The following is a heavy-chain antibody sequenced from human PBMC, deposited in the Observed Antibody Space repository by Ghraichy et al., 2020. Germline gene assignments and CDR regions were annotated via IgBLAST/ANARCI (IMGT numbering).Heavy chain of an antibody. Sequence: GGSLRLSCATSGFSFSSYGIHWVRQAPGKGLEWVSFISFDGSKKYYGNSVKGRFTISRDNSKKTLYLQMNSLRVEDSAVYYCAKETTALKEVTGVDFWGRGTLVTVSS. CDR2: ISFDGSKK. CDR1: GFSFSSYG. J-gene: IGHJ4*02. CDR3: AKETTALKEVTGVDF. D-gene: IGHD4-17*01. V-gene: IGHV3-30*02.